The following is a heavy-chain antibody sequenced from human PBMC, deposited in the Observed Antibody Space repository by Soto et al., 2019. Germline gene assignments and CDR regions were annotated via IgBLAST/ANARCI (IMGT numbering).Heavy chain of an antibody. J-gene: IGHJ2*01. Sequence: EVQLLESGGGLVQPGGSLRLSCAASGFIFSIYAMNWVRQAPGKGLEWVSVISGSGGSTYYADSVKGRFTISRDNSKNTLYLQMNSLRAEDTAVYYCARRTVGWYFDLWGRGPLVPVSS. CDR3: ARRTVGWYFDL. CDR2: ISGSGGST. CDR1: GFIFSIYA. D-gene: IGHD4-17*01. V-gene: IGHV3-23*01.